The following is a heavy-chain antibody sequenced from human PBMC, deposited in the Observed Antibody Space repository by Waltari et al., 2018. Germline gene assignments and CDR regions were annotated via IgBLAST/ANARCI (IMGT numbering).Heavy chain of an antibody. J-gene: IGHJ4*02. CDR2: ISSGTIYI. D-gene: IGHD2-15*01. CDR1: GFTFSSYT. CDR3: AREWGVMVGTAGFYFDY. Sequence: EVQLVGSGGGLVKPGGSLRLSCAASGFTFSSYTMNWVRQAPGKGVWCVSSISSGTIYIDYADSVKGRFTISRDNAKNSLYLQMNSLRVEDTAVYYCAREWGVMVGTAGFYFDYWGQGALVTVSS. V-gene: IGHV3-21*01.